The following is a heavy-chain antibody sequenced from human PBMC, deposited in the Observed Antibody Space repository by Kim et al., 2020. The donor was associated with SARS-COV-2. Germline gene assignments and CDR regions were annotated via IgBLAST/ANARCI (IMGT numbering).Heavy chain of an antibody. Sequence: GGSLRLSCEASGFTFNNYAMSWVRQAPGKGLEWVSGIRDSGSSTQYADSVKGRFSISRDNSKNMLYLQMDSLRAEDTVVYYCAKVTSGSSGWFEYFQHWGQGTLFTVSS. CDR3: AKVTSGSSGWFEYFQH. D-gene: IGHD6-19*01. J-gene: IGHJ1*01. V-gene: IGHV3-23*01. CDR2: IRDSGSST. CDR1: GFTFNNYA.